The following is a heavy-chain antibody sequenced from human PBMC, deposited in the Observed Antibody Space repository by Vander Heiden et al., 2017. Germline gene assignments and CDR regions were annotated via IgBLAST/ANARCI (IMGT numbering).Heavy chain of an antibody. D-gene: IGHD3-3*01. CDR2: ISYDGSNK. CDR1: GFTFSSYA. Sequence: QVQLVESGGGVVQPGRSLRLSCAASGFTFSSYAMHWVRQAPGKGLEWVAVISYDGSNKYYADSVKGRFTISRDNSKNTLYLQMNSLRAEDTAVYYCAAWSRSPYYYYGMDVWGQGTTVTVSS. CDR3: AAWSRSPYYYYGMDV. J-gene: IGHJ6*02. V-gene: IGHV3-30-3*01.